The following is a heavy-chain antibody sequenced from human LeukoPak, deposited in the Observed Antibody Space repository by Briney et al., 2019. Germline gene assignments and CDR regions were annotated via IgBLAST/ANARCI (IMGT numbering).Heavy chain of an antibody. CDR1: GDSISTSTYY. CDR2: IYYSGNT. J-gene: IGHJ4*02. Sequence: PSETLSLTCTVSGDSISTSTYYWGWIRQSPGKGLEWIGSIYYSGNTYSSPSLKSRVTISVDTSKNQFSLKVRSVTAADTAVYYCARQWDYWGQGTLVTVSS. CDR3: ARQWDY. V-gene: IGHV4-39*01.